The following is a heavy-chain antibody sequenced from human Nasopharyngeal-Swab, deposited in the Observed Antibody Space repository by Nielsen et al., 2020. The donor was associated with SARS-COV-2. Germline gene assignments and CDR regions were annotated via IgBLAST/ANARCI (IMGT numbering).Heavy chain of an antibody. J-gene: IGHJ3*02. CDR2: IWYDGSNK. D-gene: IGHD3-22*01. CDR3: ARSGPYYYDSSGYRHGGAFDI. V-gene: IGHV3-33*01. Sequence: WIRQPPGKGLEWVAVIWYDGSNKYYADSVKGRFTISRDNSKNTLYLQMNSPRAEDTAVYYCARSGPYYYDSSGYRHGGAFDIWGQGTMVTVSS.